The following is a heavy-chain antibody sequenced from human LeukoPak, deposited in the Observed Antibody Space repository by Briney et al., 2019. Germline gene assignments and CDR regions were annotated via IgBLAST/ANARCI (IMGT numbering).Heavy chain of an antibody. Sequence: GESLKISCKGSGYRFSEYWIGWVRQMPGKGLEWMGIIYPDDSDTRYSPSFQGQVTISADKSISTAYLQWSSLKASDTAMYYCARAPGYLSPFYFDYWGQGTLVTVSS. CDR1: GYRFSEYW. CDR3: ARAPGYLSPFYFDY. CDR2: IYPDDSDT. V-gene: IGHV5-51*01. J-gene: IGHJ4*02. D-gene: IGHD3-22*01.